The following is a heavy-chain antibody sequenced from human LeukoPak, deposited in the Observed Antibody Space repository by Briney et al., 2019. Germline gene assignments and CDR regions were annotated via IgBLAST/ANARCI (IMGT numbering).Heavy chain of an antibody. V-gene: IGHV4-59*01. CDR3: ARVRPIAARPSHFDY. CDR1: GGSISSYY. J-gene: IGHJ4*02. CDR2: IYYSGST. D-gene: IGHD6-6*01. Sequence: SETLSLTCTVSGGSISSYYWSWIRQPPGKGLEWIGYIYYSGSTNYNPSLKSRVTISVDTSKNQFSLKLSSVTAADTAVYYCARVRPIAARPSHFDYWGQGTLVTVSS.